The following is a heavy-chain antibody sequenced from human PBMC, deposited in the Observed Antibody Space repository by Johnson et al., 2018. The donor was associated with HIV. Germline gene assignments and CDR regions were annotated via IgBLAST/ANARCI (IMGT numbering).Heavy chain of an antibody. Sequence: QVQLVESGGGLVQPGGSLRLSCAAFGFTFFDYYMSWIRQAPGKGLEWVSYISSSGSTIYSAASVKGRFTTSRDNAKNSLYLQMNSLRAEDTAVYYCARRFFPGITVALDAFDIWGQGTMVTVSS. CDR3: ARRFFPGITVALDAFDI. CDR2: ISSSGSTI. V-gene: IGHV3-11*04. CDR1: GFTFFDYY. J-gene: IGHJ3*02. D-gene: IGHD6-19*01.